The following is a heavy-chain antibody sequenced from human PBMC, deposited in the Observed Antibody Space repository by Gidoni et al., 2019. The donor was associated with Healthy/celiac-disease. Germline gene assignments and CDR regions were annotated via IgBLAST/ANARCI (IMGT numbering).Heavy chain of an antibody. V-gene: IGHV3-48*02. Sequence: GFTFSSYSMNWVRQAPGKGLEWVSYISSSSSTIYYADSVKGRFTISRDNAKNSLYLQMNSLRDEDTAVYYCARDKYQLPPTVPGFYGMDVWGQGTTVTVSS. J-gene: IGHJ6*02. CDR1: GFTFSSYS. D-gene: IGHD2-2*01. CDR3: ARDKYQLPPTVPGFYGMDV. CDR2: ISSSSSTI.